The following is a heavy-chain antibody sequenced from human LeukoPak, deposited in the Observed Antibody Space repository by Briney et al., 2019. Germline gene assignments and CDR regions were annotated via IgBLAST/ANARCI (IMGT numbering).Heavy chain of an antibody. Sequence: GGSLRLSCAASGFIFSSYAMNWVRQAPGKGLEWVSTISSGDTSTFYADYVKGRFTISRDNSKNTLYLQMNNLRAEDTAVYYCAKNLNGGNTHSDYWGQGTLVTVCS. J-gene: IGHJ4*02. D-gene: IGHD4-23*01. CDR3: AKNLNGGNTHSDY. CDR1: GFIFSSYA. CDR2: ISSGDTST. V-gene: IGHV3-23*01.